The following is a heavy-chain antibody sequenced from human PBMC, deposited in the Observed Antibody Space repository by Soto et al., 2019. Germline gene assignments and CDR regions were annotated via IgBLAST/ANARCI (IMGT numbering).Heavy chain of an antibody. J-gene: IGHJ6*02. CDR2: IYPGDSDT. Sequence: PGESLKISCQGSGYSFTSYWIGWVRQMPGKGLEWMGIIYPGDSDTRYSPSFQGQVTISADKSISTAYLQWSSLKASDTAMYYCARGSRGYYYYYGMDVWGQGTTVTAP. CDR1: GYSFTSYW. V-gene: IGHV5-51*01. D-gene: IGHD6-25*01. CDR3: ARGSRGYYYYYGMDV.